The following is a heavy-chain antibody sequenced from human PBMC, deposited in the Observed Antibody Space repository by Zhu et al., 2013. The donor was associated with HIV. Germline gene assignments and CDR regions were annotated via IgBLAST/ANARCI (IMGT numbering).Heavy chain of an antibody. Sequence: QVQLVQSGAEVRKPGSSVRVSCKAPGGTFSNYAISWVRQAPGQGLEWMGGIIPIFRTSNYTQKFQGRVTITADKSVSTTYMEVSSLTSKDTGVYFCARSRGYCTGIRCQSDAFDIWGQGAMVTVSP. V-gene: IGHV1-69*06. J-gene: IGHJ3*02. D-gene: IGHD2-8*02. CDR3: ARSRGYCTGIRCQSDAFDI. CDR2: IIPIFRTS. CDR1: GGTFSNYA.